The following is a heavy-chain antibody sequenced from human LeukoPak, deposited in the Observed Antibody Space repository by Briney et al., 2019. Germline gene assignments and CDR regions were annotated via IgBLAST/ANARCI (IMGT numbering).Heavy chain of an antibody. CDR1: GFTFSSYS. J-gene: IGHJ4*02. D-gene: IGHD6-19*01. V-gene: IGHV3-48*02. CDR3: ARDERAGSGWYFVY. Sequence: GGSLRLSCAASGFTFSSYSMNWVRQAPGKGLEWVSYISYSSSTIYYADSVKGRFTISGDNAKNSLCLQMNSLRDEDTAVYYCARDERAGSGWYFVYWGQGTLVTVSS. CDR2: ISYSSSTI.